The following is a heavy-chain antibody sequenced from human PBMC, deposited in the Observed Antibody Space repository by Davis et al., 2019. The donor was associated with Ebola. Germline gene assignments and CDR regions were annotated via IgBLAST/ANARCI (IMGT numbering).Heavy chain of an antibody. V-gene: IGHV4-4*07. J-gene: IGHJ6*02. Sequence: PSETLSLTCTVSGGSISSHYWNWFRQSPGKGLEWIGRIYASGSTNYNPSLKSRVTMSVDTSKNQFSLKLSSVTAADTAVYYCAREGNYYYNAMDVWGQGTTITVSS. CDR3: AREGNYYYNAMDV. CDR1: GGSISSHY. CDR2: IYASGST.